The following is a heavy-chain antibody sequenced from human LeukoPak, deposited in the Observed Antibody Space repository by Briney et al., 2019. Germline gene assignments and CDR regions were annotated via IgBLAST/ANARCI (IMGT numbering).Heavy chain of an antibody. J-gene: IGHJ4*02. V-gene: IGHV3-30*03. CDR3: ARGHGSYRY. CDR1: GFTFSGYG. CDR2: TSYDESEK. D-gene: IGHD1-26*01. Sequence: GGSLRLSCAASGFTFSGYGMHWVRQAPGKGLEWVAATSYDESEKYYGDSVKGRFTISRDNSKNTLYLQMNSLRTEDTAVYYCARGHGSYRYWGQGTLVTVSS.